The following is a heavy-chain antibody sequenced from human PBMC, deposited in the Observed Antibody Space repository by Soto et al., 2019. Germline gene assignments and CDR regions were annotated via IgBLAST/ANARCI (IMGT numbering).Heavy chain of an antibody. CDR1: GYTFTNYA. Sequence: ASVKVSCKASGYTFTNYAMQWVRQAPGQRLEWMGWINAGNGNTKYSQKFQGRVTITRDTSASTAYMELSSLTSEDTAIYYCARGIWTMTRGAYYFDKWGQGTLVTVSS. J-gene: IGHJ4*02. D-gene: IGHD3-10*01. V-gene: IGHV1-3*01. CDR3: ARGIWTMTRGAYYFDK. CDR2: INAGNGNT.